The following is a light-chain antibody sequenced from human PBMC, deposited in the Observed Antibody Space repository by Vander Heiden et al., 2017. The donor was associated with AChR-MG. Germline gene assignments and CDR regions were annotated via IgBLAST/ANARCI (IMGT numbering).Light chain of an antibody. J-gene: IGKJ1*01. CDR2: GAS. CDR3: QQYGNSWT. V-gene: IGKV3-20*01. CDR1: QSVRSNF. Sequence: EIVLTQAPGTLSLSPGERATLSCRASQSVRSNFLAWYQHKPGQSPRLLIYGASSRAAGVPERFSGSGSGTDFILTISRLEPEDCAVYYCQQYGNSWTFGQGTKVEIK.